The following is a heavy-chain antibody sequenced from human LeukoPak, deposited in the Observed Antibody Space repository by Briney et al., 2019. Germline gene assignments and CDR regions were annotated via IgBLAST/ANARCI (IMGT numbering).Heavy chain of an antibody. V-gene: IGHV3-66*01. D-gene: IGHD2-15*01. CDR2: IYSGGST. Sequence: GGSLRLSCAASEFSVGSNYMTWVRQAPGKGLEWVSLIYSGGSTYYADSVKGRFTISRDNSKNTLYLQMNSLRAEDTAVYYCARDWWIDYWGQGTLVTVSS. CDR1: EFSVGSNY. J-gene: IGHJ4*02. CDR3: ARDWWIDY.